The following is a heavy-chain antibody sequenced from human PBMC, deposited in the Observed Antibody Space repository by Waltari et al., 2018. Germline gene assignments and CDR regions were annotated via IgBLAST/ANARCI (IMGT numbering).Heavy chain of an antibody. Sequence: QVQLVESGGGVVQPGGSLRLSCAVSGFTFSAYGMHWVRQAPGKGLEGVSYIQHDEISKHYADSVKGRFTISRDNSKNTVYLHMDSLRAEDTALYYCSKDSDAFYIDYWGQGVLVTVSS. J-gene: IGHJ4*02. CDR1: GFTFSAYG. V-gene: IGHV3-30*02. CDR2: IQHDEISK. D-gene: IGHD2-2*01. CDR3: SKDSDAFYIDY.